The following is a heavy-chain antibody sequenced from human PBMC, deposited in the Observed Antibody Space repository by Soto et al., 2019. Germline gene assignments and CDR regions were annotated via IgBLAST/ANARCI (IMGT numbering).Heavy chain of an antibody. CDR1: GFTFDDSV. J-gene: IGHJ3*02. D-gene: IGHD1-1*01. CDR2: VHWKSYNT. CDR3: VKDKGTLWNVRNGAFEI. Sequence: GGSLRLSCAASGFTFDDSVMHWVRQAPGKGLEWVSVVHWKSYNTDYADSVKGRFAISRDNAKNSLYLQMNSLRVEDTALYYCVKDKGTLWNVRNGAFEIWRRGTMVTVPS. V-gene: IGHV3-9*01.